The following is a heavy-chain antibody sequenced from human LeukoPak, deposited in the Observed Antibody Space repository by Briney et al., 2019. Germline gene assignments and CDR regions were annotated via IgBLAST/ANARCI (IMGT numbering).Heavy chain of an antibody. J-gene: IGHJ4*02. CDR3: ARVLGLRGNYFDY. CDR1: GFTFSSYS. Sequence: GGSLRLSCAASGFTFSSYSMNWVRQAPGKGLEWVSYISSSSSYTNYADSVKGRFTISRDNAKNSLYLQMNSLRAEDTAVYYCARVLGLRGNYFDYWGQGTLVTVSS. D-gene: IGHD5/OR15-5a*01. CDR2: ISSSSSYT. V-gene: IGHV3-21*05.